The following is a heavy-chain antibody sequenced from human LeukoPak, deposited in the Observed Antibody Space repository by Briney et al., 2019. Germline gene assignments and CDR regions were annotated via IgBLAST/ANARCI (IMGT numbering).Heavy chain of an antibody. D-gene: IGHD3-22*01. J-gene: IGHJ6*03. V-gene: IGHV3-30-3*02. Sequence: PGGSLRLSCAGSRFTFSSYAMHWVRQAPGKGLEWVAVISYDGSNKYYADSVKGRFTISRDNSKNTLYLQMNSLRAEDTAVYYCAKNYDSSGLPYYYYYMDVWGKGTTVTVSS. CDR2: ISYDGSNK. CDR3: AKNYDSSGLPYYYYYMDV. CDR1: RFTFSSYA.